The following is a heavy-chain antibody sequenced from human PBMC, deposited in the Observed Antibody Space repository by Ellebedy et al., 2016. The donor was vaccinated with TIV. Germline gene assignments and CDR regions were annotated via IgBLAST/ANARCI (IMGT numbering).Heavy chain of an antibody. CDR1: TLTNP. CDR2: ISFDESVK. J-gene: IGHJ2*01. V-gene: IGHV3-30*04. D-gene: IGHD5-24*01. Sequence: GGSLRLSXTVSTLTNPIHWVRQAPGKGLEWVAVISFDESVKYYADSVKGRFTISRDISKNTVFLQMDSLRPEDTALYYCAREGVQDGYNRGGCFDLWGRGSLVTVSS. CDR3: AREGVQDGYNRGGCFDL.